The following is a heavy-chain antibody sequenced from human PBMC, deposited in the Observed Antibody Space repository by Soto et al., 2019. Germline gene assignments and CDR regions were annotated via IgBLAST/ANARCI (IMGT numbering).Heavy chain of an antibody. Sequence: QVQLVQSGAEVKRPGSSVKVSCKASGGTFSSYAISWVRQAPGQGLEWVGGIIPIFGTANYAQKFQGRVTIIADESTSTAYMELSSLRSEDTAVYYCARGRVVVVVVAASYYYYGMDVWGQGTTVTVSS. J-gene: IGHJ6*02. V-gene: IGHV1-69*01. D-gene: IGHD2-15*01. CDR3: ARGRVVVVVVAASYYYYGMDV. CDR1: GGTFSSYA. CDR2: IIPIFGTA.